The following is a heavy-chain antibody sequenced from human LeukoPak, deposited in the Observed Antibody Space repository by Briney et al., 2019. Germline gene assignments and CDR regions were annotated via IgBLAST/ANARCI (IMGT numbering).Heavy chain of an antibody. D-gene: IGHD5-12*01. CDR2: INPNSGGT. Sequence: ASGNVSCKASGYTFIGYYMHWVRQAPGQGREWIGWINPNSGGTNYAQKFQDRVTMTRDTSISTAYMELSRLRSDDTAMYFCARAYTGFEAFDYWGQGTLVTVSS. J-gene: IGHJ4*02. CDR1: GYTFIGYY. CDR3: ARAYTGFEAFDY. V-gene: IGHV1-2*02.